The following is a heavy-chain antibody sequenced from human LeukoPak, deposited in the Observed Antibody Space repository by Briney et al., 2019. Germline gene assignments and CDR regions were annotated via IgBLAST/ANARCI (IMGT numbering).Heavy chain of an antibody. D-gene: IGHD3-10*01. V-gene: IGHV3-43*02. Sequence: GGSLRLFCVASGFTFDNSAMHWVRQAPGKGLEWVSLISGDGGSTYYADSVMGRFTISRDNSRNSLYLQMNSLRTEDTALYYCAKDRFYYYYYYGMDVWGQGTTVTVSS. CDR1: GFTFDNSA. J-gene: IGHJ6*02. CDR3: AKDRFYYYYYYGMDV. CDR2: ISGDGGST.